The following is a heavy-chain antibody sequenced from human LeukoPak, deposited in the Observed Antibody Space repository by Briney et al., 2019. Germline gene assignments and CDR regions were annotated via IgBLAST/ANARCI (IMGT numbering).Heavy chain of an antibody. CDR2: ISGSGGST. V-gene: IGHV3-23*01. CDR1: GFTFSSYA. Sequence: GGSLRLSCAASGFTFSSYAMSWVRQAPGKGLEWVSAISGSGGSTYYADSVKGRFTISRDNSKNTLYLQMNSLRAEDTAVYYCARAQDSYGLRFDYWGQGTLVTVSS. J-gene: IGHJ4*02. CDR3: ARAQDSYGLRFDY. D-gene: IGHD5-18*01.